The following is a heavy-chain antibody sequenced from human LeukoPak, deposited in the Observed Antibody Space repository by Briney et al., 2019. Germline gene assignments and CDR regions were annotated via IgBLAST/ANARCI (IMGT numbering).Heavy chain of an antibody. D-gene: IGHD6-25*01. CDR1: GYTFTRYY. Sequence: VSVQVSYKASGYTFTRYYMHWMRQAPGQGPEWMGIINPRGGSTDYSQKFQDRVTMSSDTSTSTVYMELSSLRSEDTAVYFCARVGVTAATADYWGQGTLVTVSS. CDR3: ARVGVTAATADY. J-gene: IGHJ4*02. V-gene: IGHV1-46*01. CDR2: INPRGGST.